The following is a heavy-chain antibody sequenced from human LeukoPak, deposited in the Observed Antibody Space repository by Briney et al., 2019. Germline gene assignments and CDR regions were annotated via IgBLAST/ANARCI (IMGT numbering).Heavy chain of an antibody. D-gene: IGHD2-15*01. CDR2: IYYSGST. CDR3: ARVCGGSCYDSLPFDY. Sequence: SQTLSLACTVSGGSISSGDYYWSWMRQPPGKGLEWIGYIYYSGSTYYNPSLKSRVTISVDTSKNQFSLKLSSVTAADTAVYYSARVCGGSCYDSLPFDYWGQGTLVTVSS. V-gene: IGHV4-30-4*01. CDR1: GGSISSGDYY. J-gene: IGHJ4*02.